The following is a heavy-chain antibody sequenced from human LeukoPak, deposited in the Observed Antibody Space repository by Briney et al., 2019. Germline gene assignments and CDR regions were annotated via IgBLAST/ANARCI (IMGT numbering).Heavy chain of an antibody. CDR1: GFTFSNAW. CDR3: TTAIVVPAAFDY. Sequence: PGGSLRLSCAASGFTFSNAWMSWVRQAPGKGLEWVGRIKSKTDGGTTDYAAPVKGRFTISRDDSKNTLYLQMNSLKTEDTVVYYCTTAIVVPAAFDYWGQGTLVTVSS. D-gene: IGHD2-2*01. J-gene: IGHJ4*02. CDR2: IKSKTDGGTT. V-gene: IGHV3-15*01.